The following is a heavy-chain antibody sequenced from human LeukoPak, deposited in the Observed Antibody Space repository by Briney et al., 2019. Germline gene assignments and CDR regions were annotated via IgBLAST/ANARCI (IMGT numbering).Heavy chain of an antibody. Sequence: GGSLRLSCAASGFTFSSYAMSWVRQAPGKGLEWVSAISGSGGSTYYADSVKGRFTISRDNSKNTLYLQMNSLRAEDTAVYYCAKGPLGYCSSTSCYKGDWYFDLWGRGTLVTVSS. V-gene: IGHV3-23*01. D-gene: IGHD2-2*02. CDR3: AKGPLGYCSSTSCYKGDWYFDL. J-gene: IGHJ2*01. CDR2: ISGSGGST. CDR1: GFTFSSYA.